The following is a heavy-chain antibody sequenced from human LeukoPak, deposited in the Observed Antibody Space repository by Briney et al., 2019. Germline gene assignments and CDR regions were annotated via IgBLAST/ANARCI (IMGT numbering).Heavy chain of an antibody. D-gene: IGHD3-3*01. CDR2: IIPILGIA. J-gene: IGHJ6*02. CDR3: ARDRYDFWSGNYYYYYGMDV. Sequence: GASVKVSCKASGGTFSSYAISWVRQAPGQGLEWMGRIIPILGIANYAQKFQGRVTITADKSTSTAYMELSSLRSKDTAVYYCARDRYDFWSGNYYYYYGMDVWGQGTTVTVSS. CDR1: GGTFSSYA. V-gene: IGHV1-69*04.